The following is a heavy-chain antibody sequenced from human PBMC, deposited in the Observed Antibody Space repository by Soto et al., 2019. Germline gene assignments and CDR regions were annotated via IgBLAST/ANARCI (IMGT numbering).Heavy chain of an antibody. CDR2: IHYNGNT. Sequence: PSETLSLTCTVFGGSVSTSGYYWGWIRQPPGKGLEWIGSIHYNGNTYHNPSLNSRVTISIDTSKNQFSLRLSSLTAADTAVFFCVRNFYGSGTSEKYFDSWGQGTLVTVPQ. J-gene: IGHJ4*02. CDR1: GGSVSTSGYY. V-gene: IGHV4-39*01. CDR3: VRNFYGSGTSEKYFDS. D-gene: IGHD3-10*01.